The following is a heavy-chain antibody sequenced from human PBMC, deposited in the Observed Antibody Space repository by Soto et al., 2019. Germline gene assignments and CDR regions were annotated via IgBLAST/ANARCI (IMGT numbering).Heavy chain of an antibody. CDR3: ARDRGWHTTLYGMDV. Sequence: GGSLRLSCAASGFTFSSYDMHWVRQATGKGLEWVSAIGTAGDTYYPGSVKGRFTISRGNAKNSLYLQMNSLRAEDTAVYYCARDRGWHTTLYGMDVWGQGTTVTVSS. CDR2: IGTAGDT. J-gene: IGHJ6*02. CDR1: GFTFSSYD. D-gene: IGHD1-1*01. V-gene: IGHV3-13*01.